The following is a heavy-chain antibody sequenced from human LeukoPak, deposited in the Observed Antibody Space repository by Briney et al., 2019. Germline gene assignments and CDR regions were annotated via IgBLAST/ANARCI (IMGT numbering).Heavy chain of an antibody. CDR1: GFTFSIHN. J-gene: IGHJ4*02. V-gene: IGHV3-48*04. CDR3: ARGAGRYGDYRDY. CDR2: INSGGDAT. D-gene: IGHD4-17*01. Sequence: GGSLRLSCAASGFTFSIHNMDRVRQAPGKGLEWISYINSGGDATHYADSVKGRFTISRDDAKNSLYMQMNSLTAEDTAVYYCARGAGRYGDYRDYWGQGTLVTVSS.